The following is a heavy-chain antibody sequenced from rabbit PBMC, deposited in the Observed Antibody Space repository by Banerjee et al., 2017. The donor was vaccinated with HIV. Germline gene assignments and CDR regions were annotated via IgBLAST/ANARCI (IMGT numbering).Heavy chain of an antibody. J-gene: IGHJ4*01. CDR2: IKAGSGSA. Sequence: QSLEESGGDLVKPGASLTLTCTASGFSFSSSYYMFWVRQAPGKGLEWIGCIKAGSGSAYYASWAKGRFTISKTSSTTVTLQMTSLTAADTATYFCARDYDYNGWNLWGPGTLVTVS. CDR3: ARDYDYNGWNL. CDR1: GFSFSSSYY. D-gene: IGHD4-1*01. V-gene: IGHV1S40*01.